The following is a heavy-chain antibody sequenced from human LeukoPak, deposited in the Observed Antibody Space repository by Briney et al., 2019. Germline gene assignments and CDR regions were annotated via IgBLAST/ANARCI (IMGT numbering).Heavy chain of an antibody. J-gene: IGHJ4*02. V-gene: IGHV4-39*01. D-gene: IGHD4-11*01. CDR1: GGSISSTTQY. CDR3: ARGRVTFDF. Sequence: SETLSLTCTVSGGSISSTTQYWSWIRQPPGKGLEWIGSMDYSGYTYYNPSLKSRVSISVDTSRNQFSLKLTSVTAADTALYYCARGRVTFDFWGQGTLVTVSS. CDR2: MDYSGYT.